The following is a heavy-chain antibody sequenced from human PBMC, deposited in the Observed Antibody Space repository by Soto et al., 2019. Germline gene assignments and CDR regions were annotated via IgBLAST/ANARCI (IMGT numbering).Heavy chain of an antibody. J-gene: IGHJ4*02. CDR2: IYYSGST. CDR3: ARDGAAGSGSYDSPFFDY. Sequence: QVQLQESGPGLVKPSQTLSLTCTVSGGSISSGGYYWSWIRQHPGKGLEWIGYIYYSGSTYYNPSLMSRVTISVDTSKNQFSLKLSSVTAADTAVYYCARDGAAGSGSYDSPFFDYWGQGTLVTVSS. CDR1: GGSISSGGYY. D-gene: IGHD3-10*01. V-gene: IGHV4-31*03.